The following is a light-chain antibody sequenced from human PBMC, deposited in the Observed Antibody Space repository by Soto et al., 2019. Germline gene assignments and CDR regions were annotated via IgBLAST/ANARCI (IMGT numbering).Light chain of an antibody. J-gene: IGKJ1*01. CDR3: QQYSSSQGWT. Sequence: EIVLTQSPGTLSLSPGDRATLSCRASQSVRTTYLAWYQQKPGQAPRLLIYNASNRTTGIPDRFSGSGSGTAFPFTIDRLGPADFAVYFCQQYSSSQGWTFGQGTKVEIK. V-gene: IGKV3-20*01. CDR2: NAS. CDR1: QSVRTTY.